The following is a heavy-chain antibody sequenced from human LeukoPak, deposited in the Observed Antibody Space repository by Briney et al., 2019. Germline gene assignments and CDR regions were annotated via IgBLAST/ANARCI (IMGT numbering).Heavy chain of an antibody. Sequence: GGSLRLSCAASGFTFDDYGMSWVRQAPGKGLEWVSGINWNGGCTGYADSVKGRFTVSRDNAKNSLYLQMNSLRAEDTASYYCAREYLRAVKKPELTTVGYWGQGTLVTVSS. CDR2: INWNGGCT. CDR3: AREYLRAVKKPELTTVGY. CDR1: GFTFDDYG. J-gene: IGHJ4*02. V-gene: IGHV3-20*04. D-gene: IGHD4-23*01.